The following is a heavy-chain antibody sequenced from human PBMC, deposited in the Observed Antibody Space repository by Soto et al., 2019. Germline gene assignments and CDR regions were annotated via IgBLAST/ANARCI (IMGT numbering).Heavy chain of an antibody. J-gene: IGHJ4*02. Sequence: EVQLVDSGGGLVEPGESLRLSCAASGFTFTYAWLNWVRQAPGKGLEWVGRIKSDNNGGTTDYAAPVKGRFTISRDDSENTVYLQMNSLKTEDTAVYYCAADLLAWGAYAFDYWGQGTLVTVSS. V-gene: IGHV3-15*07. CDR2: IKSDNNGGTT. CDR3: AADLLAWGAYAFDY. D-gene: IGHD3-16*01. CDR1: GFTFTYAW.